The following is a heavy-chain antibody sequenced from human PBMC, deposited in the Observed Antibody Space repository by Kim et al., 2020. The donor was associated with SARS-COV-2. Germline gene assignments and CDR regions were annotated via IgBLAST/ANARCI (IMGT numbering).Heavy chain of an antibody. V-gene: IGHV3-30*02. CDR3: AKDRKQLVVVYGMDV. J-gene: IGHJ6*02. Sequence: ADSVKGRFTISRDNSKNTLYLQMNSLRAEDTAVYYCAKDRKQLVVVYGMDVWGQGTAVTVSS. D-gene: IGHD2-2*01.